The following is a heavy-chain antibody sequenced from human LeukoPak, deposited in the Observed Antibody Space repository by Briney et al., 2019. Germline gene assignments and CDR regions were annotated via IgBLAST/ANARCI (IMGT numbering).Heavy chain of an antibody. Sequence: GGSLRLSCAASGFTFSSYAMHWVRQAPGKGLEWVAVISYDGSNKYYADSVKGRFTISRDNSKNTLYLQMNSLRAEDTAVYYCASYLLGYSYGFDYWGQGTLVTVSS. J-gene: IGHJ4*02. CDR1: GFTFSSYA. CDR3: ASYLLGYSYGFDY. CDR2: ISYDGSNK. D-gene: IGHD5-18*01. V-gene: IGHV3-30-3*01.